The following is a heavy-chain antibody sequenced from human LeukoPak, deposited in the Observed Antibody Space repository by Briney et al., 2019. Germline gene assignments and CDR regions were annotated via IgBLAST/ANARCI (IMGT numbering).Heavy chain of an antibody. Sequence: SETLSLTCAVYGGSFSGYYWSWIRQPPGKGLEWIGEINHSGSTDYNPSLKSRVTKSVDTSKNQFSLKLSSVTAADTAVYYCARGSSYGSGSYRSEYFQHWGQGTLVTVSS. V-gene: IGHV4-34*01. CDR1: GGSFSGYY. CDR2: INHSGST. D-gene: IGHD3-10*01. CDR3: ARGSSYGSGSYRSEYFQH. J-gene: IGHJ1*01.